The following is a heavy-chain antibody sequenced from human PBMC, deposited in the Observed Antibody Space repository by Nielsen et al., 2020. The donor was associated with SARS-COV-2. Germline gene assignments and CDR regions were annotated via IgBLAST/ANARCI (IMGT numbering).Heavy chain of an antibody. CDR1: GGSISSGGYY. CDR3: ARDGRSIGYSFFPGYGMDV. J-gene: IGHJ6*02. CDR2: IYYSGST. D-gene: IGHD5-18*01. Sequence: SETLSLTCTVSGGSISSGGYYWSWIRQHPGKGLEWIGYIYYSGSTYYNPSLKSRVTISVDTSKNQFSLKLSSVTAADTALYYCARDGRSIGYSFFPGYGMDVWGQGTTVTVSS. V-gene: IGHV4-30-4*08.